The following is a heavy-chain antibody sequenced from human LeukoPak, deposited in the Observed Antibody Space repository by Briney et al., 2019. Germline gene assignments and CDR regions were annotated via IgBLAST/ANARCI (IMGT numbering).Heavy chain of an antibody. CDR1: GFTFSSYG. CDR3: ARGEGLDSYGVDY. V-gene: IGHV3-7*01. Sequence: GGSLRLSCAASGFTFSSYGMHWVRQAPGKGLEWVANIKQDGSEKYYVDSVKGRFTISRDNAKNSLYLHMNSLRAEDTAVYYCARGEGLDSYGVDYWGQGTLVTVSS. D-gene: IGHD5-18*01. CDR2: IKQDGSEK. J-gene: IGHJ4*02.